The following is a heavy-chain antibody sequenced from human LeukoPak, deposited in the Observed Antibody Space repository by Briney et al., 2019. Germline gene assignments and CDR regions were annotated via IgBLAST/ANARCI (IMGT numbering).Heavy chain of an antibody. Sequence: GGSLRLSCAASGFIFRRYDMNWVRQASGKGLEWVSFISSSSISIYYGDSVQGRFTVSRDNARNLLYLEMNTLRAEDTAVYYCARVYDVLTGGFDYWGQGALVTVSS. D-gene: IGHD3-9*01. CDR1: GFIFRRYD. CDR2: ISSSSISI. V-gene: IGHV3-21*01. J-gene: IGHJ4*02. CDR3: ARVYDVLTGGFDY.